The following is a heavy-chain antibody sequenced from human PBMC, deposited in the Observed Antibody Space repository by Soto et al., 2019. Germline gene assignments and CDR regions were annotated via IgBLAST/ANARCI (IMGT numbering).Heavy chain of an antibody. CDR2: ISAYNGNT. CDR3: ARQPETGTEEYYFDY. Sequence: GASVKVSCKASGYTFTSYGISWVRQAPGQGLEWMGWISAYNGNTNYAQKLQGRVTMTTDTSTSTAYMELRSLRSDDTAVYYCARQPETGTEEYYFDYWGQGTLVTVSS. V-gene: IGHV1-18*04. CDR1: GYTFTSYG. J-gene: IGHJ4*02. D-gene: IGHD1-1*01.